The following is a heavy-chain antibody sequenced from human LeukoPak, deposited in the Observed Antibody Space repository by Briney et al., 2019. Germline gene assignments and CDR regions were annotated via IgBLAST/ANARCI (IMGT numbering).Heavy chain of an antibody. D-gene: IGHD4-17*01. J-gene: IGHJ3*02. CDR1: GGSFSGYY. V-gene: IGHV4-34*01. Sequence: SETLSLTCAVYGGSFSGYYWSWIRQPPGKGLEWIGEINHSGSTNYNPSLKSRVTISVDTSKNQFSLKLSSVTAADTAVYYCARGYGMGTLDDAFDIWGQGTMVTVSS. CDR2: INHSGST. CDR3: ARGYGMGTLDDAFDI.